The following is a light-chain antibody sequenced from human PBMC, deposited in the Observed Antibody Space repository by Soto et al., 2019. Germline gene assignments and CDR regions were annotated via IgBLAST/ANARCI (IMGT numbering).Light chain of an antibody. J-gene: IGLJ1*01. V-gene: IGLV1-40*01. Sequence: QSVLTQPPSVSGAPGQRVTISCTGSSSNIGAGYDVHWYQQRPGAAPKLLISANINRPSGVPDRFSGSKSGTSASLAITGLQADDEGDYYCQSYDSTLSARYVFGPGTKVSVL. CDR1: SSNIGAGYD. CDR3: QSYDSTLSARYV. CDR2: ANI.